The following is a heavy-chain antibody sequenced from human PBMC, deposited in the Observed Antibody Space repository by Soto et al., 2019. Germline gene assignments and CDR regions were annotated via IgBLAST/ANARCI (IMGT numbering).Heavy chain of an antibody. Sequence: QVQLVQSGAEVKKPGASVKVSCKTSGYTFTNYYMHWVRQAPGQGLEWMGIINPSGGGTTYAQKFQGRVTMTRDTSTSTVYMDLSSLRSEDTSVYYCARPAAIMGWYYFDYWGQGTLVTVSS. J-gene: IGHJ4*02. CDR3: ARPAAIMGWYYFDY. CDR2: INPSGGGT. CDR1: GYTFTNYY. V-gene: IGHV1-46*01. D-gene: IGHD2-2*02.